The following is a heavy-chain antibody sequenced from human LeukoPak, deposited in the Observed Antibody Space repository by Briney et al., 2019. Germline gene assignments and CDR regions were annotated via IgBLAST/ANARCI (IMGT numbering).Heavy chain of an antibody. CDR2: ISAYNGNT. D-gene: IGHD2-21*02. Sequence: GASVKVSCKASGYTFTSYGISWVRQAPGQGLEWMGWISAYNGNTNYAQKLQGRVTMTTDTSTSTAYMELRSLRSDDTAVYYCARDLLACCGGDCLFDYWGQGTLVTVSS. CDR3: ARDLLACCGGDCLFDY. CDR1: GYTFTSYG. J-gene: IGHJ4*02. V-gene: IGHV1-18*01.